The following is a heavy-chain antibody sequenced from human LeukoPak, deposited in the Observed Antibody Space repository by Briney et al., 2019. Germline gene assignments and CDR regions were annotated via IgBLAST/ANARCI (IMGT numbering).Heavy chain of an antibody. CDR2: IYYSGST. J-gene: IGHJ4*02. D-gene: IGHD3-16*01. Sequence: SETLSLTCTVSGGSISSYYWSWIRQPPGKGLEWIGYIYYSGSTNYNPSLKSRVTISVDTSKNQFSLKLSSVTAADTAVYYCARDSPRRGSYFDYWGQGTLVTVSS. V-gene: IGHV4-59*01. CDR1: GGSISSYY. CDR3: ARDSPRRGSYFDY.